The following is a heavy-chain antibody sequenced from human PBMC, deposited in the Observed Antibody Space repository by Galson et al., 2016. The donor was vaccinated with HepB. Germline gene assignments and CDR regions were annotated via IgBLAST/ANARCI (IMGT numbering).Heavy chain of an antibody. D-gene: IGHD6-13*01. CDR3: VKDHGPGSRWGYTHYGMDV. CDR1: GFTFSSYA. Sequence: SMRLSCAASGFTFSSYAMNWVRQAPGKGLEYVSAISNIGDNTHYADSVKGRFTISRDNSKNTLYLQMSSLRPEDAAVYFCVKDHGPGSRWGYTHYGMDVWGQGTTVTVSS. J-gene: IGHJ6*02. CDR2: ISNIGDNT. V-gene: IGHV3-64*03.